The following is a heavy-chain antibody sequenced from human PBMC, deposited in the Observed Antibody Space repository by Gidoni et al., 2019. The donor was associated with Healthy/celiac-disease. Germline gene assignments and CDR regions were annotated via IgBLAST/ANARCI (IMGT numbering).Heavy chain of an antibody. D-gene: IGHD2-21*02. J-gene: IGHJ4*02. CDR2: INPSGGST. CDR3: ASNVVVVTALVY. Sequence: AEVKKPGASVKVSCKASGYTFTSYYMHWVLQAPGQGLEWMGIINPSGGSTSYAQKFQGRVTMTRDTSTSTVYMELSSLRSEDTAVYYCASNVVVVTALVYWGQGTLVTVSS. CDR1: GYTFTSYY. V-gene: IGHV1-46*01.